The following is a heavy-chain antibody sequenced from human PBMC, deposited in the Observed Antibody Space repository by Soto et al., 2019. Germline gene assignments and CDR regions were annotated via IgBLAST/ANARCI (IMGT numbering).Heavy chain of an antibody. CDR2: INPSGGST. D-gene: IGHD6-19*01. CDR1: GYTFTSYY. Sequence: QVQLVQSGAEVKKPGASVKVSCKASGYTFTSYYMHWVRQAPGQGLEWMGIINPSGGSTSYAQKFQGRVTMTRDTSTSTVYMELSSLRSEDTAVYYCARGEAIAVAGTDNYFDYWGQGTLVTVSS. CDR3: ARGEAIAVAGTDNYFDY. V-gene: IGHV1-46*01. J-gene: IGHJ4*02.